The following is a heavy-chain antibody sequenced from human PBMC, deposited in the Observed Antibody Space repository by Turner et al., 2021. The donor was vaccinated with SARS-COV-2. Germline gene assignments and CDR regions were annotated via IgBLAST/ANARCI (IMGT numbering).Heavy chain of an antibody. D-gene: IGHD5-18*01. J-gene: IGHJ4*02. V-gene: IGHV1-2*02. CDR1: GYTFTDYY. CDR2: INPNSVGT. CDR3: ATDSYGTL. Sequence: QVQLVQSGAEVKKPGASVKVSCKASGYTFTDYYMHWVRQAPGQGLECMGCINPNSVGTNCAQKFQGRVTMTRDTSISTANMELGRLGSDDTAVYYCATDSYGTLWGQGTLVTVSS.